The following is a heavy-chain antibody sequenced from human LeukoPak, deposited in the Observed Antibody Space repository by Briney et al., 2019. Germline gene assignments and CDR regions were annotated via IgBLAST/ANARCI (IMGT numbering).Heavy chain of an antibody. CDR3: VVILVPGGVWHFDL. J-gene: IGHJ2*01. D-gene: IGHD2-2*01. V-gene: IGHV3-33*03. CDR1: GFTFSSYS. Sequence: GGSLRLSCAASGFTFSSYSMNWVRQAPGKGLEWVAIIYSGGGTTKYYAESVKDRFTITRDDSRDTLYLQMNSLRAEDTAVYYCVVILVPGGVWHFDLWGRGTLVTVPS. CDR2: IYSGGGTTK.